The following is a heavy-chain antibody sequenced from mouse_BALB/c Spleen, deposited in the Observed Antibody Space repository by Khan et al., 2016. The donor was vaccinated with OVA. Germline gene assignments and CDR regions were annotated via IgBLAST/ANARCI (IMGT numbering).Heavy chain of an antibody. CDR3: ARGNYDGSNSWFAY. V-gene: IGHV1-18*01. CDR2: INPYNGFT. CDR1: GYSFTDYT. D-gene: IGHD1-1*01. Sequence: EVQLQQSRPELVKPGASMKISCKASGYSFTDYTMNWVKQSHGKNLEWIGLINPYNGFTTYNQKFKGKATLTVQQSSSTAYMELLSLTSEDAAVYYCARGNYDGSNSWFAYWGQGTLVTVSA. J-gene: IGHJ3*01.